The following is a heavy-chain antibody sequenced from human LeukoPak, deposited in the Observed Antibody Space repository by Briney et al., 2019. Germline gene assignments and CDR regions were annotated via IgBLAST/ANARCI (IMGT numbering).Heavy chain of an antibody. J-gene: IGHJ3*02. Sequence: PGGSLRLSCAASGFTFSSYSMNWVRQAPGKGLEWVSSISSSSSYIYYADSVKGRFTISRDNSKNTLYLQMNSLRAEDTAVYYCARDRRAYRGGDCYSDAFDIWGQGTMVTVSS. CDR2: ISSSSSYI. D-gene: IGHD2-21*02. V-gene: IGHV3-21*04. CDR1: GFTFSSYS. CDR3: ARDRRAYRGGDCYSDAFDI.